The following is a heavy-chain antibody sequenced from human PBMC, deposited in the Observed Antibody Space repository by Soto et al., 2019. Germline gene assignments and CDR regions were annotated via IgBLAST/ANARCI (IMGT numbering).Heavy chain of an antibody. CDR3: ARGTTVWFDP. CDR1: GYTFTSYA. J-gene: IGHJ5*02. Sequence: QVQLVQSGAEEKKPGASVKVSCKASGYTFTSYAMHWVRQAPGQRLEWMGWINAGNGNTKYSQKFQGRVTITRDTSASTAHMELSSLRSEDTAVYYCARGTTVWFDPWGQGTLVTVSS. D-gene: IGHD3-10*01. V-gene: IGHV1-3*05. CDR2: INAGNGNT.